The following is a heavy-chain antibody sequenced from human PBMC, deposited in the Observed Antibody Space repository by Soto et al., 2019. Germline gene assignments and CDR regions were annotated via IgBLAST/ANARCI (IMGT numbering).Heavy chain of an antibody. Sequence: EVQLVESGGGLVQPGGSLRLSCAASGFTFSSYWMHWVRQAPGKGLVWVSRINSDGSSTSYADSVKGRFTISRDNAKNTLYLQMNRLRAEDTAVYYRARVYCSGGSCYPLDYWGQGTLVTVSS. CDR2: INSDGSST. CDR3: ARVYCSGGSCYPLDY. J-gene: IGHJ4*02. D-gene: IGHD2-15*01. CDR1: GFTFSSYW. V-gene: IGHV3-74*01.